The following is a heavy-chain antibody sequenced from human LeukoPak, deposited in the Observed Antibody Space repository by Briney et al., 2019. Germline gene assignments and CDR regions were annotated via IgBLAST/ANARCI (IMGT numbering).Heavy chain of an antibody. CDR3: ARDGAARLDWFDP. CDR1: GGSISSYY. J-gene: IGHJ5*02. V-gene: IGHV4-4*07. Sequence: PSETLSLTCTASGGSISSYYWSWVRQPAGKGLEWIGRIYTSGSTNYNPSLKSRVTMSVDTSKNQFSLKLSSVTAADTAVYYCARDGAARLDWFDPWGQGTLVTVSS. D-gene: IGHD6-6*01. CDR2: IYTSGST.